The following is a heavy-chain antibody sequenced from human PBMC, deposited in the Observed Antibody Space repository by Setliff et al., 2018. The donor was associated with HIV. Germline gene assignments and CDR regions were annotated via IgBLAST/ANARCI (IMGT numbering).Heavy chain of an antibody. Sequence: ASVKVSCKASGYTLTSYYIHWVRQAPGQGLEWMGVINPSTGGTSFAQKFQGRVTMTTGTPTSTVSMQLSSLTSEDTAVYYCARDQGEAAARWDAFDIWGQGTRVT. CDR1: GYTLTSYY. J-gene: IGHJ3*02. V-gene: IGHV1-46*01. D-gene: IGHD6-13*01. CDR3: ARDQGEAAARWDAFDI. CDR2: INPSTGGT.